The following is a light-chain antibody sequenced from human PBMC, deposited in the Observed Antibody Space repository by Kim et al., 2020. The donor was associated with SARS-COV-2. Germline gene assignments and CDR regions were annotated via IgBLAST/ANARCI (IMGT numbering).Light chain of an antibody. Sequence: ELIQPPSASGTPGQRVTISCSGSSSNIGSNYVYWYQQLPGTAPKLLIYRNNQRPSGVPDRFSGSKSGTSASLAIRGLRSEYEADYYCAAWDDSLSGWVFGGGTQLTVL. CDR3: AAWDDSLSGWV. J-gene: IGLJ3*02. V-gene: IGLV1-47*01. CDR1: SSNIGSNY. CDR2: RNN.